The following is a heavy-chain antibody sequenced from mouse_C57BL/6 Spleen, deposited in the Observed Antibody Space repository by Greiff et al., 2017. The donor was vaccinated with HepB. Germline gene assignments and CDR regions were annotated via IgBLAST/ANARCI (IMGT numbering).Heavy chain of an antibody. Sequence: VQLQQPGAELVKPGASVKMSCKASGYTFTSYWITWVKQRPGQGLEWIGDIYPGSGSTNYNEKFKSKATLTVDTSSSTAYMQLSSLTSEDSAVYYCAREGYGSSPSFDYWGQGTTLTVSS. V-gene: IGHV1-55*01. CDR1: GYTFTSYW. D-gene: IGHD1-1*01. CDR2: IYPGSGST. J-gene: IGHJ2*01. CDR3: AREGYGSSPSFDY.